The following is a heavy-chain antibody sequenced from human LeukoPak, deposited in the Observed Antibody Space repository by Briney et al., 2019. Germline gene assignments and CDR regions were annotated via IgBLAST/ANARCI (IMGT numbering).Heavy chain of an antibody. CDR3: ARVRYYYDSSGYYYGDGAFDI. J-gene: IGHJ3*02. D-gene: IGHD3-22*01. Sequence: GASVKVSCKASGYTFTSYGISWVRQAPGQGLEWMGWISAYNGNTNYAQKLQGRVTMTTDTSTSTAYMELRSLRSDDTAVYYCARVRYYYDSSGYYYGDGAFDIWGQGTMVTVSS. V-gene: IGHV1-18*01. CDR1: GYTFTSYG. CDR2: ISAYNGNT.